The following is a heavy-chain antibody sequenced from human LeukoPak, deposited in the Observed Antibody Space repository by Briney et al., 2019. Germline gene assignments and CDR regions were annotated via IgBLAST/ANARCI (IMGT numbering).Heavy chain of an antibody. Sequence: PSETLSLTCTVSGGSISSYYWSWIRQPPGKGLEWIGSIYYSGSTYYNPSLKSRVTISVDTSKNQFSLKLSSVTAADTAVYYCARRSIFGVVIGYYFDYWGQGTLVTVSS. V-gene: IGHV4-59*05. CDR3: ARRSIFGVVIGYYFDY. CDR1: GGSISSYY. D-gene: IGHD3-3*01. J-gene: IGHJ4*02. CDR2: IYYSGST.